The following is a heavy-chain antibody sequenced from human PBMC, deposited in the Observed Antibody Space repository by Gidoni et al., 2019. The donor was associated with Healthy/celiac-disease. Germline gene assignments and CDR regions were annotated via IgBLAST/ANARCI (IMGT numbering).Heavy chain of an antibody. D-gene: IGHD6-13*01. V-gene: IGHV5-51*01. CDR3: ARLLDGGGEAAAVYNWFDP. J-gene: IGHJ5*02. CDR1: AYSFTNYW. CDR2: IYPVDSDT. Sequence: VQLVQSGAEVTTPGGPLKISCKRSAYSFTNYWIGWVRQLTGKGLEWMWIIYPVDSDTRYSPSFQGQVTISADKSISTAYLQWSSLKASDTAMYYCARLLDGGGEAAAVYNWFDPWGQGTLVTVSS.